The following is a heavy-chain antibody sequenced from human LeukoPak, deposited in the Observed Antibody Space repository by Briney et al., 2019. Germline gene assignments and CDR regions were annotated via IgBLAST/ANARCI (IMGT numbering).Heavy chain of an antibody. CDR3: ARGAKYSSGWYRILGYYYYMDV. V-gene: IGHV3-7*03. CDR2: IKQDGSEK. Sequence: GGSLRLSCAASGFTFSSYWMSWVRQAPGKGLEWVANIKQDGSEKYYVDSVKGRFTISRDNSKNTLYLQMNSLRAEDTAVYYCARGAKYSSGWYRILGYYYYMDVWGKGTTVTISS. D-gene: IGHD6-19*01. CDR1: GFTFSSYW. J-gene: IGHJ6*03.